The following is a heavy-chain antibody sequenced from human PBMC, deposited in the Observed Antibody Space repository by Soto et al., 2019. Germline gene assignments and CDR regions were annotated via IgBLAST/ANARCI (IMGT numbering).Heavy chain of an antibody. CDR1: GYAFTSYG. CDR3: ARDYYDSSGYSQPFDY. D-gene: IGHD3-22*01. V-gene: IGHV1-18*04. Sequence: ASVKVSCKASGYAFTSYGISWVRQAPGQGLEWMGWISAYNGNTNYAQKLQGRVTMTTDTSTSTAYMELRSLRSDDTAVYYCARDYYDSSGYSQPFDYWGQGTLVTVSS. J-gene: IGHJ4*02. CDR2: ISAYNGNT.